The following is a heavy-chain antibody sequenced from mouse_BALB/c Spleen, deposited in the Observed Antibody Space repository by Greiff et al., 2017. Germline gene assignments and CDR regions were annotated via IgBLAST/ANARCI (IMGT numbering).Heavy chain of an antibody. CDR1: GYTFTDYW. V-gene: IGHV1-69*01. D-gene: IGHD1-2*01. CDR2: IDTSDSYT. J-gene: IGHJ2*01. Sequence: VKLQQPGAELVMPGASVKMSCKASGYTFTDYWMHWVKQRPGQGLEWIGAIDTSDSYTSYNQKFKGKDTLTVDESSSTAYMQLSSLTSEDSAVYYCARGTLYGYPDYWGQGTTLTVSS. CDR3: ARGTLYGYPDY.